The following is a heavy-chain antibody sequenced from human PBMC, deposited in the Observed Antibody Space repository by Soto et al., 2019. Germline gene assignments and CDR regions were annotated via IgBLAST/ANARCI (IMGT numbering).Heavy chain of an antibody. D-gene: IGHD7-27*01. Sequence: QVQLVQSGAEVKKPGSSVKVSCKASGGTFSSYANSWVRQAPGQGLEWMGGIIPIFGTANYAQKFQGRVTITADESTSTADRGLRSRRSEDTAVYSCAREGAGSGAGWGQGTLVTVSS. CDR2: IIPIFGTA. V-gene: IGHV1-69*12. J-gene: IGHJ4*02. CDR1: GGTFSSYA. CDR3: AREGAGSGAG.